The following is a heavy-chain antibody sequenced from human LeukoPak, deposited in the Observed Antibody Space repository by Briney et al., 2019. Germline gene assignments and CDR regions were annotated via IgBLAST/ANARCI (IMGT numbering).Heavy chain of an antibody. Sequence: PSETLSLTCSVSGGSISSSSYYWGWIRQPPGKGLEWIGTIYYSGSTFYKPSLTSRVTISVDMSKNQFSLKLSSVTPADTAIYYCARIHPANWNPFNWFDPWGQGTLVTVSS. D-gene: IGHD1-1*01. V-gene: IGHV4-39*01. CDR2: IYYSGST. CDR3: ARIHPANWNPFNWFDP. CDR1: GGSISSSSYY. J-gene: IGHJ5*02.